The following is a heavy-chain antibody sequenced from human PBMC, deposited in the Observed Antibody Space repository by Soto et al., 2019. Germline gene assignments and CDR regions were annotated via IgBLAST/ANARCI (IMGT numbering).Heavy chain of an antibody. J-gene: IGHJ3*02. D-gene: IGHD3-22*01. CDR2: IYYSGST. CDR1: GGSISSGDYY. Sequence: QVQLQESGPGLVKPSQTLSLTCTVSGGSISSGDYYWSWIRQPPGKGLEWIGYIYYSGSTYYNPSLRSRVTISVDTCKNQFSLKLSSVTAADTAVYYCARDPYNYYDSSGYYPVNAFDIWGQGTMVTVSS. V-gene: IGHV4-30-4*01. CDR3: ARDPYNYYDSSGYYPVNAFDI.